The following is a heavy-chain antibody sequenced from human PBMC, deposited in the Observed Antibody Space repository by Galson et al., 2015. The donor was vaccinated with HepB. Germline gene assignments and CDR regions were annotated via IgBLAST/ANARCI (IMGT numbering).Heavy chain of an antibody. CDR3: ARGALVVAVGATQNNWFDP. CDR1: GVTFT. V-gene: IGHV1-18*01. D-gene: IGHD2-15*01. J-gene: IGHJ5*02. Sequence: SVKVSCKASGVTFTWVRQAPGQGLEWVGWISPHNRYTNYAQNFQGRVTMTTDTSTTTAYMELRSLRSDDTAVYYCARGALVVAVGATQNNWFDPWGRGTLVTVSS. CDR2: ISPHNRYT.